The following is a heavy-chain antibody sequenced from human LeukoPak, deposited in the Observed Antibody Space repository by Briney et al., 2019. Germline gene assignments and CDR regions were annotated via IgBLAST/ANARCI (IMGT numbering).Heavy chain of an antibody. J-gene: IGHJ5*02. D-gene: IGHD3-22*01. CDR1: VYTFTGYY. CDR2: INPISGGA. CDR3: ASSVSLELAYDSSGYSPAKSWFDP. Sequence: ASVNVSCKASVYTFTGYYMHWVRQAPGQGVEGMGWINPISGGANYAQRFRGRVTMTRDTSISTASMELSRLRSDDPAVYYCASSVSLELAYDSSGYSPAKSWFDPWGQGNLVTVSS. V-gene: IGHV1-2*02.